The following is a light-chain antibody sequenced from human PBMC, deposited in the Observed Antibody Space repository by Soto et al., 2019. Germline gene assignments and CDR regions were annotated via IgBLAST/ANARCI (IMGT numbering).Light chain of an antibody. J-gene: IGLJ2*01. CDR1: SSDVGSYNY. Sequence: QSVLTQPASVSGSPGQSITISCTGTSSDVGSYNYVSWYQQDPGKDPKLIIYDVSTRPSGLSNRFSGSKSGNTASLTISEVQPEDEADYFCCSYASTHTLMVFGEGKKLTV. CDR2: DVS. CDR3: CSYASTHTLMV. V-gene: IGLV2-14*01.